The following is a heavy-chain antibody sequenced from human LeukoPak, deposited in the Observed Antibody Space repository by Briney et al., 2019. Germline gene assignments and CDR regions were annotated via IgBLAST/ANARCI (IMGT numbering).Heavy chain of an antibody. CDR3: ARVAPLDSGWYRNYYYYYGMDV. CDR1: GGSISSYY. D-gene: IGHD6-19*01. CDR2: IYHSGST. J-gene: IGHJ6*02. V-gene: IGHV4-59*01. Sequence: SETLSLTCTVSGGSISSYYWSWIRQPPGKGLEWIGYIYHSGSTYYNPSLKSRVTISVDTSKNQFSLKLSSVTAADTAVYYCARVAPLDSGWYRNYYYYYGMDVWGQGTTVTVSS.